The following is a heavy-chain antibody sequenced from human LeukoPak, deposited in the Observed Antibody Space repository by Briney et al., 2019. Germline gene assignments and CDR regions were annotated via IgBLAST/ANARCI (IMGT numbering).Heavy chain of an antibody. CDR3: ARHNWNGGFDY. J-gene: IGHJ4*02. V-gene: IGHV4-39*01. D-gene: IGHD1-20*01. CDR2: IYYSGST. Sequence: SETLSLTCTVFGGSISSSTYYWGWIRQPPGKGLEWIASIYYSGSTYYNPSRRSRVTISVDTSKNQFSLRLSSVTAADTAVYYCARHNWNGGFDYWGQGTLVTVSS. CDR1: GGSISSSTYY.